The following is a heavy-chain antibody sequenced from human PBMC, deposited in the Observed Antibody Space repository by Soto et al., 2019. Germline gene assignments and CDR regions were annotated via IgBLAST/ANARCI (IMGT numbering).Heavy chain of an antibody. V-gene: IGHV3-13*01. CDR2: IGTQHDT. CDR3: AKKASYWLGGGGWFDP. D-gene: IGHD3-16*01. Sequence: EVQLVESGGGLVQPGGSLRLSCAASGFTFSAYDMHWVRQATGKGLEWVSAIGTQHDTYYPDSVKGRFTISRENAKNSFYFKRNSLRAGDTAVFFFAKKASYWLGGGGWFDPWGQGTLVTVSS. J-gene: IGHJ5*02. CDR1: GFTFSAYD.